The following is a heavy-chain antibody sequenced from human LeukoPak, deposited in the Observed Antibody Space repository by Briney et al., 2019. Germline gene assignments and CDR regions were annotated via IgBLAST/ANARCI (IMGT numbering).Heavy chain of an antibody. D-gene: IGHD6-13*01. V-gene: IGHV3-23*01. CDR1: GGSISSGGYY. CDR3: AKGRRASSSWAFDY. J-gene: IGHJ4*02. Sequence: LSLTCTVSGGSISSGGYYWSWIRQAPGKGLEWVSAIVDSGDSTNNADSVKGRFTISRDDSKNTLYLQMHSLRAEDTAVYYCAKGRRASSSWAFDYWGQGTLVTVSS. CDR2: IVDSGDST.